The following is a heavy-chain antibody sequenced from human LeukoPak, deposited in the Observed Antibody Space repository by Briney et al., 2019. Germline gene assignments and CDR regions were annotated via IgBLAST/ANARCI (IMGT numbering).Heavy chain of an antibody. CDR1: GGSISSYY. D-gene: IGHD4-17*01. J-gene: IGHJ4*02. CDR2: LHTSGST. CDR3: ARDFGYGDYFFDD. V-gene: IGHV4-4*07. Sequence: TSETLSLTCTVSGGSISSYYWSWIRQPAGGGLEWIGRLHTSGSTHYNPSLKSRVTMSVDTSKNQFSLKLSSVTAADTAVYYCARDFGYGDYFFDDWGQGTLVTVSS.